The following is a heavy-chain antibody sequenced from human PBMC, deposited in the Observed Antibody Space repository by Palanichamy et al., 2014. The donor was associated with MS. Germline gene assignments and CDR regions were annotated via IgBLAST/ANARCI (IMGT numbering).Heavy chain of an antibody. CDR3: ARAPADIAMALDY. V-gene: IGHV2-70*04. D-gene: IGHD5-18*01. CDR2: IDWDDDK. CDR1: GFLLSTSGMR. Sequence: QVTLKESGPALVKPTQTLTLTCTFSGFLLSTSGMRVNWIRQPPGKALEWLARIDWDDDKFYSTSLKTRLTISKDTSKNQVVLTMTNMDPVDTATYYCARAPADIAMALDYWGQGALVTVSS. J-gene: IGHJ4*02.